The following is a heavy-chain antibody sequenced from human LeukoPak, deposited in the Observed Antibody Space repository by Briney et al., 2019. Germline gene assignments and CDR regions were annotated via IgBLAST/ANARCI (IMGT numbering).Heavy chain of an antibody. J-gene: IGHJ6*03. CDR2: MNPNSGNT. CDR3: AGVLIMTYYYYYMDV. CDR1: GYTFTSYD. V-gene: IGHV1-8*01. D-gene: IGHD3-16*01. Sequence: VASVKVSCKASGYTFTSYDINWVRQATGQGLEWMGWMNPNSGNTGYAQKFQGRVTMTRNTSISTAYMELSSLRSEDTAVYYCAGVLIMTYYYYYMDVWGKGTTVTVSS.